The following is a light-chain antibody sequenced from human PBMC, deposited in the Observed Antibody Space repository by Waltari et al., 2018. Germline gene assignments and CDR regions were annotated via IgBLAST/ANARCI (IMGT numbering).Light chain of an antibody. J-gene: IGLJ2*01. Sequence: QSVLTQPPSASGAPGQRVTISCSGRSSNNENNPLNWYQQLPGTAPRLLIYSNNQRPSGVPDRFSGSKSGTSASLAISGLQSEDEADYYCAAWDDGLNGPVFGGGTKLTVL. CDR1: SSNNENNP. CDR2: SNN. V-gene: IGLV1-44*01. CDR3: AAWDDGLNGPV.